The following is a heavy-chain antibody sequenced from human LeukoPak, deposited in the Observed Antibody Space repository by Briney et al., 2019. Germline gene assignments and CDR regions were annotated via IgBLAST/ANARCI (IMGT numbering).Heavy chain of an antibody. J-gene: IGHJ4*02. D-gene: IGHD6-13*01. CDR2: MNPNSGNT. CDR3: ARGLNSWYNY. Sequence: ASVKVSCNASGYTFTTYDINWVRQATGQGLEWMGWMNPNSGNTGYAQKFHGRVSMTRDISTSTAYMELSSLRSEDTAVYYCARGLNSWYNYWGQGTLVIVSS. CDR1: GYTFTTYD. V-gene: IGHV1-8*01.